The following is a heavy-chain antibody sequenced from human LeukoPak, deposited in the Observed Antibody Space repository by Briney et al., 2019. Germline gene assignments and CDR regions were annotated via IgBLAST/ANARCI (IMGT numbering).Heavy chain of an antibody. CDR2: ISGSGGST. J-gene: IGHJ4*02. CDR1: GFTFSSYA. D-gene: IGHD3-22*01. CDR3: ARESNYYDSSGYFSYFDY. Sequence: AGGSLRLSCAASGFTFSSYAMSWVRQAPGKGLEWVSAISGSGGSTYYADSVKGRFTISRDNSKNTLYLQMNSLRAEDTAVYYCARESNYYDSSGYFSYFDYWGQGTLVTVSS. V-gene: IGHV3-23*01.